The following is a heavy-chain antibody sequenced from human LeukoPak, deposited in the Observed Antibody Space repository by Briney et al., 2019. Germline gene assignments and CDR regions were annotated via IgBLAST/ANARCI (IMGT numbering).Heavy chain of an antibody. J-gene: IGHJ4*02. D-gene: IGHD3-22*01. CDR3: ARDPFFVDSSGEPFDY. V-gene: IGHV1-2*02. Sequence: ASVEVSCKASGYTFTCYYMHWVRQAPGQGLEWMGWINPNSGGTNYAQKFQGRVTMTRDTSISTAYMELSRLRSDDTAMYYCARDPFFVDSSGEPFDYWGQGTLVTVSS. CDR1: GYTFTCYY. CDR2: INPNSGGT.